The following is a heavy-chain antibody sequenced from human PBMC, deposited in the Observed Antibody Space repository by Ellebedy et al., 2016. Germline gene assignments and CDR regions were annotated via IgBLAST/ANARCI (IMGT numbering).Heavy chain of an antibody. V-gene: IGHV4-61*01. CDR3: ARHPNYYYMDV. CDR1: GGSIRSDSYY. J-gene: IGHJ6*03. Sequence: GSLRLSCTVSGGSIRSDSYYWSWIRQPPGKGLEWIGYIYYSGSTYYNPSLKSRVTISVDTSNNQFSLKLSSVTAADTAVYYCARHPNYYYMDVWGKGTTVTVSS. CDR2: IYYSGST.